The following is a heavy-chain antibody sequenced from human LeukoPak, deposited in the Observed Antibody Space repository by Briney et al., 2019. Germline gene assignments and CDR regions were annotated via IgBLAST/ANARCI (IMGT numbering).Heavy chain of an antibody. D-gene: IGHD3-22*01. V-gene: IGHV4-38-2*02. CDR3: ARVVSMTMIVVIPLYFDY. Sequence: SETLSLTCTVSGYSISSGYYWGWIRQPPGKGLEWIGNIFYSGSTYYNPSLKSRVTISVDTSKNQFSLKLTSVTAADTAVYYCARVVSMTMIVVIPLYFDYWGQGTLVTVSS. CDR2: IFYSGST. J-gene: IGHJ4*02. CDR1: GYSISSGYY.